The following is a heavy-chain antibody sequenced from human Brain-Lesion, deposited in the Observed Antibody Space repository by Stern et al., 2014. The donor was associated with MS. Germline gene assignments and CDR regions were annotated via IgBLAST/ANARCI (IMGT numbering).Heavy chain of an antibody. CDR1: GFSLSPYS. J-gene: IGHJ6*02. CDR2: ISSTTTYI. Sequence: DQLVQSGGGLVKRGGSLRLSCAASGFSLSPYSVTWVRQAPGKGLDWVAAISSTTTYICYVTSVKGPFTVSINNAKNSVFLQMIGLVTGDTAVYYCAKGYGGAFSRRLAVWGQGTTVTVSS. CDR3: AKGYGGAFSRRLAV. D-gene: IGHD4-23*01. V-gene: IGHV3-21*01.